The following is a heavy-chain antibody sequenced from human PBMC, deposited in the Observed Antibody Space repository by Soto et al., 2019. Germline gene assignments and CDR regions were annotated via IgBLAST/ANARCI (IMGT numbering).Heavy chain of an antibody. Sequence: SETLSLTCAVSGYSIGSGNYWAWIRQPPGRGLEWIGSLYHIGSTHYNTSLKSRVTISVDTSKNHFSLELSSVTAADTAIYYCRSSTSCYDESCVDVWGQGTMVTVSS. CDR3: RSSTSCYDESCVDV. CDR2: LYHIGST. D-gene: IGHD2-2*01. J-gene: IGHJ6*02. V-gene: IGHV4-38-2*01. CDR1: GYSIGSGNY.